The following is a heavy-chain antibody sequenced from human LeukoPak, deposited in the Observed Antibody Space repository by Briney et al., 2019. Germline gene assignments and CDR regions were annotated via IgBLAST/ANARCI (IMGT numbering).Heavy chain of an antibody. CDR3: ARVQTTVTTLDY. CDR2: ISSSGSTR. D-gene: IGHD4-17*01. CDR1: GFALSSYW. V-gene: IGHV3-48*04. Sequence: GGSQRLSCAASGFALSSYWMSWVRQAPGKGLEWVSYISSSGSTRYYADSVKGRFTISRDNAKNSLYLQMNSLRAEDTAVYYCARVQTTVTTLDYWGREPWSPSPQ. J-gene: IGHJ4*02.